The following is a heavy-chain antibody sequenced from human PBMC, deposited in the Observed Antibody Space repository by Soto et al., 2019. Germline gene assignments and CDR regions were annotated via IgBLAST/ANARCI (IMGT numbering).Heavy chain of an antibody. D-gene: IGHD3-9*01. CDR1: GGTFSSYA. V-gene: IGHV1-69*01. CDR2: IIPIFGTA. J-gene: IGHJ6*02. CDR3: ARRPDILRGANYGMDV. Sequence: QVQLVQSGAEVKKPGSSVKVSYKASGGTFSSYAISWVRQAPGQGLEWMGGIIPIFGTANYAQKFQGRVTITADESTSTAYMELSSLRSEDTAVYYCARRPDILRGANYGMDVWGQGTTVTVSS.